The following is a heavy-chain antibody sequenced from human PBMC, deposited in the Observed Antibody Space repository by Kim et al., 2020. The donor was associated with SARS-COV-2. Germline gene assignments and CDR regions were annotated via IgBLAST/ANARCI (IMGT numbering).Heavy chain of an antibody. D-gene: IGHD4-17*01. CDR1: GGSISSYY. V-gene: IGHV4-59*13. Sequence: SETLSLTCTVSGGSISSYYWSWIRQPPGKGLEWIGYIYYSGSTNYNPSLKSRVTISVDTSKNQFSLKLSSVTAADTAVYYCARMYGDQYYFDYWGQGTLVTVSS. CDR2: IYYSGST. CDR3: ARMYGDQYYFDY. J-gene: IGHJ4*02.